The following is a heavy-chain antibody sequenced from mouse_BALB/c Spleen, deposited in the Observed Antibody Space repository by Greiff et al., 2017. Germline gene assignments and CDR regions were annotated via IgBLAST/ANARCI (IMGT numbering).Heavy chain of an antibody. J-gene: IGHJ4*01. D-gene: IGHD2-4*01. CDR3: ARDKGLRRTDYYAMDY. CDR1: GFTFSSYG. CDR2: INSNGGST. Sequence: DVQLVESGGGLVQPGGSLKLSCAASGFTFSSYGMSWVRQTPDKRLELVATINSNGGSTYYPDSVKGRFTISRDNAKNTLYLQMSSLKSEDTAMYYCARDKGLRRTDYYAMDYWGQGTSVTVSS. V-gene: IGHV5-6-3*01.